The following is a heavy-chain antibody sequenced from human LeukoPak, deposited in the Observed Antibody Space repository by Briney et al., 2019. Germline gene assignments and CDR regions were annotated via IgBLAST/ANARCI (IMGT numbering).Heavy chain of an antibody. J-gene: IGHJ4*02. CDR2: ISSSSSTI. Sequence: PGGPLRLSRAASGFTLSSYSMNWVAQAPGKGLEWVSYISSSSSTIYYADSVKGRFTISRDNAKNSLYLQMNSLRAEDTAVYYCARDVNPRGYNGYYFDYWGQGTLVTVSS. CDR3: ARDVNPRGYNGYYFDY. V-gene: IGHV3-48*04. CDR1: GFTLSSYS. D-gene: IGHD1-1*01.